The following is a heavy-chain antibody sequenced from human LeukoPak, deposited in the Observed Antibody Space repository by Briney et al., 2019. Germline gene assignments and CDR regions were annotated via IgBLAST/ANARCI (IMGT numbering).Heavy chain of an antibody. CDR2: IIPIFGTA. V-gene: IGHV1-69*13. Sequence: GASVKVSCKASGGTFSSYAISWVRQAPGQGLEWMGGIIPIFGTANYAQKFQGRVTITADESTSTAYMELSGLRSEDTAVYYCARDYYGKVPYGMDVWGQGTTVTVSS. CDR3: ARDYYGKVPYGMDV. D-gene: IGHD3-10*01. J-gene: IGHJ6*02. CDR1: GGTFSSYA.